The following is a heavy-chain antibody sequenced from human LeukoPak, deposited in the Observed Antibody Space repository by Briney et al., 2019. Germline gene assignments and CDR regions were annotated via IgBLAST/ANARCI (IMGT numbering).Heavy chain of an antibody. CDR3: AKVGQNYDILTYYFDY. V-gene: IGHV3-23*01. J-gene: IGHJ4*02. Sequence: GRSLRLSCAVSGFTFSSYDMSWVRQAPGKGLEWVSGISGSGGSTYYADSVKGRFTISRDTSKNALYLQMNSLRVEDTAVYYCAKVGQNYDILTYYFDYWGQGTLVTVSS. CDR1: GFTFSSYD. CDR2: ISGSGGST. D-gene: IGHD3-9*01.